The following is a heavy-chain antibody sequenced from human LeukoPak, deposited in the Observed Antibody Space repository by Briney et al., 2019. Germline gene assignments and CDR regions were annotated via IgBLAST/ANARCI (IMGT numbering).Heavy chain of an antibody. D-gene: IGHD3-22*01. CDR3: ARDLGYDSSGLIDY. J-gene: IGHJ4*02. Sequence: GGSLRLSCAASGFTFSSYAMHWVRQAPGKGLEWVAVISYDGSNKYYADSVKGRFTISRDNSKNTLYLQMNSLRAEDTAVYYCARDLGYDSSGLIDYWGQGTLVTVSS. CDR2: ISYDGSNK. CDR1: GFTFSSYA. V-gene: IGHV3-30-3*01.